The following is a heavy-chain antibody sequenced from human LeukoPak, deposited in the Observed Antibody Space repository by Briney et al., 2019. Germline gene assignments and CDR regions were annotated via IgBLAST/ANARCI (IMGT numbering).Heavy chain of an antibody. CDR2: IYYSGST. J-gene: IGHJ4*02. Sequence: SETLSLTCTVSGGSTSSYYWSWIRQPPGKGLEWIGSIYYSGSTYYNPSLKSRVTISVDTSKNQFSLKLSSVTAADTAVYYCARHSPTYFFDYWGQGTLVTVSS. D-gene: IGHD3-9*01. CDR3: ARHSPTYFFDY. V-gene: IGHV4-59*05. CDR1: GGSTSSYY.